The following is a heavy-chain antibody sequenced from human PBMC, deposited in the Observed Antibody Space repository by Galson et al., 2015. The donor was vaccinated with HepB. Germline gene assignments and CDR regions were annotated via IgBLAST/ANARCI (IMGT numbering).Heavy chain of an antibody. D-gene: IGHD3-22*01. CDR2: IWYDGSNK. CDR1: GFTFSSYG. J-gene: IGHJ4*02. V-gene: IGHV3-33*01. CDR3: ARDSSPYYYDSSGFDY. Sequence: SLRLSCAASGFTFSSYGMHWVRQAPGKGLEWVAVIWYDGSNKYYADSVKGRFTISRDNSKNTLYLQMNSLRAEDTAVYYCARDSSPYYYDSSGFDYWGQGTLVTVSS.